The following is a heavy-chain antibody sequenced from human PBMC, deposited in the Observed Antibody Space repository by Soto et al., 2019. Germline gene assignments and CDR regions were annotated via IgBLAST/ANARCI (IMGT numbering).Heavy chain of an antibody. D-gene: IGHD7-27*01. V-gene: IGHV4-30-4*01. Sequence: QVQLQESGPGLVKPSQTLSLACTVSGDSISSGDYHWSWVRQPPGKGLEWIGYISHTGSTYYNPSLRSRATMSIDTSQNRFSLNLNSVTAADTAVYYCARISGDANWYFDLWGRGTLVTVSS. J-gene: IGHJ2*01. CDR1: GDSISSGDYH. CDR3: ARISGDANWYFDL. CDR2: ISHTGST.